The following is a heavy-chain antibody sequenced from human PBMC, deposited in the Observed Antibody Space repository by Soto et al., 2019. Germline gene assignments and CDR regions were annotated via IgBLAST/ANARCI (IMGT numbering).Heavy chain of an antibody. CDR3: ARDRYCSSTSCYASGNWFDP. V-gene: IGHV1-18*01. CDR1: GYTFTSYG. D-gene: IGHD2-2*01. CDR2: ISAYNGNT. Sequence: GASVKVSCKASGYTFTSYGISWVRQAPGQGLEWMGWISAYNGNTNYAQKLQGRVTMTTDTSTSTAYMELRSLRSDDTAVYYCARDRYCSSTSCYASGNWFDPWGQGTLVTVS. J-gene: IGHJ5*02.